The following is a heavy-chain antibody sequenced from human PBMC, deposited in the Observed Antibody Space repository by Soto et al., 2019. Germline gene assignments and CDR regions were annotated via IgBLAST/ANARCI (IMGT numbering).Heavy chain of an antibody. V-gene: IGHV4-61*08. J-gene: IGHJ4*02. CDR1: GGSVSSGGYY. CDR3: ARSIIYDSSGSTDY. Sequence: QMQLQESGPGLVKPSETLSLTCTVSGGSVSSGGYYWTWIRQAPGKGLEWIGNIYYSGSTNYNPSLKSRVTIRVDTSKNQFSLKLSSVTAADTAVYYCARSIIYDSSGSTDYWGQGTLVTVSS. D-gene: IGHD3-22*01. CDR2: IYYSGST.